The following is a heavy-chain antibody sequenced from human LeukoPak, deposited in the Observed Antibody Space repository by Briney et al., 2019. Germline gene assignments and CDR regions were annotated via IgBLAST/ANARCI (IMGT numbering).Heavy chain of an antibody. J-gene: IGHJ3*02. CDR1: GFTVSDAW. V-gene: IGHV3-15*01. Sequence: GGSLRLSSEVSGFTVSDAWMSWVRQAPGKGLEWVGRVKTKSEDGARDYAAPVKGRFTISRDNSKNTLYLQMNSLKTGDTAVYYCTKVLLSARDYVSGNYRYLAFNIWGQGTMVTVSS. CDR2: VKTKSEDGAR. D-gene: IGHD3-16*02. CDR3: TKVLLSARDYVSGNYRYLAFNI.